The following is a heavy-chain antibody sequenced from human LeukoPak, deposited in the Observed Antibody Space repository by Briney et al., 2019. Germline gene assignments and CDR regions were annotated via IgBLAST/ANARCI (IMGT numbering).Heavy chain of an antibody. D-gene: IGHD6-13*01. CDR2: TNSDGSSI. V-gene: IGHV3-74*01. CDR1: GFTFSSDW. CDR3: VRAAAASFDY. J-gene: IGHJ4*02. Sequence: GGSLRLSCAASGFTFSSDWMHWVRHAPGKGLVWVSRTNSDGSSISYADSVKGRFTISRDNAKNTLYLQMNSLRAEDTAVYYCVRAAAASFDYWGQGTLVTVSS.